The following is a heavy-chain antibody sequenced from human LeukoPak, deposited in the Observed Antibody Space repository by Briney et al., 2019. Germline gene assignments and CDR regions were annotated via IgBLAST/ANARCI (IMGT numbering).Heavy chain of an antibody. V-gene: IGHV1-69*13. J-gene: IGHJ4*02. Sequence: SVKVSCKASGGTFSSYAISWVRQAPGQGLEWVGGIIPIFGTANYAQKFQGRVTITADESTSTAYMELSSLRSEDTAVYYCARDSFSGYDSFARGGGYFDYWGQGTLVTVSS. CDR2: IIPIFGTA. CDR1: GGTFSSYA. CDR3: ARDSFSGYDSFARGGGYFDY. D-gene: IGHD5-12*01.